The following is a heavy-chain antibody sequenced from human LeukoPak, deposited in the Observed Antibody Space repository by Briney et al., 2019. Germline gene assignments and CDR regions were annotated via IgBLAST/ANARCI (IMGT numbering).Heavy chain of an antibody. CDR1: GGSFSGYY. CDR3: ARGKTVAGTIGGVNY. CDR2: IDHSGIT. D-gene: IGHD6-19*01. V-gene: IGHV4-34*01. J-gene: IGHJ4*02. Sequence: PSETLSLTCAVYGGSFSGYYWSCIRQPPGKGLEWIGEIDHSGITNYNPSLKSRVTISVDPSKNQFSLKLSSVTAADTAVYYCARGKTVAGTIGGVNYWGQATLVTVSS.